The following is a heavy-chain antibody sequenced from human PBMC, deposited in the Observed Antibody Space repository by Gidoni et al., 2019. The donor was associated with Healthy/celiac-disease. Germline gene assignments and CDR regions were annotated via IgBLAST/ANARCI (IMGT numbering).Heavy chain of an antibody. CDR2: IYNGGST. V-gene: IGHV3-53*01. Sequence: EVQLVESGGGLIQPGGSLRLSCAASGFTVSSNYMSWVRQAPGKGLEWVSVIYNGGSTYYADSVKGRFTISRDNSKNTLYLQMNSLRAEDTAVYYCASNGARLRWRFDYWGQGTLVTVSS. J-gene: IGHJ4*02. D-gene: IGHD2-15*01. CDR1: GFTVSSNY. CDR3: ASNGARLRWRFDY.